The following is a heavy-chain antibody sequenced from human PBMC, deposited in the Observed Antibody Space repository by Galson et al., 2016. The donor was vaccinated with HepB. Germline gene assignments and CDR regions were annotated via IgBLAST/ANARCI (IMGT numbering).Heavy chain of an antibody. Sequence: SVKVSCKASGYPFNSYGISWVRQAPGQGLEWMGWTSAYTGNTNYAQKLQGRVTMTADTSTSTAYRELRSLSSDDTAVYYCARRLDYYDRGGHYEAFDYWGQGTLVTVSS. J-gene: IGHJ4*01. CDR2: TSAYTGNT. CDR3: ARRLDYYDRGGHYEAFDY. V-gene: IGHV1-18*01. D-gene: IGHD3-22*01. CDR1: GYPFNSYG.